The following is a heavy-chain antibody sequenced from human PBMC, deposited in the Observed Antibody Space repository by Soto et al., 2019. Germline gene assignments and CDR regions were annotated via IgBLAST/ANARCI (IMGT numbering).Heavy chain of an antibody. J-gene: IGHJ4*02. V-gene: IGHV4-31*03. CDR1: GGSIISGGYY. Sequence: SETLSLTCTFSGGSIISGGYYWSWIRQHPGKGLEWIGYIYYSGSTYYNPSLKSRVTISVDTSKNQFSLKLSSVTAADTAVYYCARTYLDTAMVTDYWGQGTLVTVSS. CDR2: IYYSGST. D-gene: IGHD5-18*01. CDR3: ARTYLDTAMVTDY.